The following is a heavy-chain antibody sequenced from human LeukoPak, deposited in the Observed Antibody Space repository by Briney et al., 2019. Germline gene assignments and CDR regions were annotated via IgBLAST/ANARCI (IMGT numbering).Heavy chain of an antibody. Sequence: PSETLSLTCTVAGGSISSGDHYWSWIRQPPGKGLEWIGYIYYSGTTYYTPSLKSRVTISVETRKNQFSPKVRSVTAADTAVYFCVRVSGEKQHLVNYFDYWGQGTQVTVSS. CDR2: IYYSGTT. CDR1: GGSISSGDHY. J-gene: IGHJ4*02. CDR3: VRVSGEKQHLVNYFDY. V-gene: IGHV4-30-4*01. D-gene: IGHD6-13*01.